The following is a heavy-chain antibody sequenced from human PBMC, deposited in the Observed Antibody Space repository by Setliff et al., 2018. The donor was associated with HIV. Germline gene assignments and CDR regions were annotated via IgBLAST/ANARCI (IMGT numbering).Heavy chain of an antibody. CDR2: IYRSGST. D-gene: IGHD3-10*01. V-gene: IGHV4-38-2*01. Sequence: SETLSLTCAVSGYSISSGYYWGWIRQPPGKGLEWIGLIYRSGSTYYNPSLKSRVTLSVDTSKNQFSPKLSSVTAADTAVYYCARQRYYGSGVTGYYYCMDVWGKGTTVTVSS. CDR3: ARQRYYGSGVTGYYYCMDV. J-gene: IGHJ6*03. CDR1: GYSISSGYY.